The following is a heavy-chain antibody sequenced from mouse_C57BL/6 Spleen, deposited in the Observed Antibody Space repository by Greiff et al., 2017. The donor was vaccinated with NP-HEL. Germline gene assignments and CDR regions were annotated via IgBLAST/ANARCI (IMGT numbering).Heavy chain of an antibody. D-gene: IGHD2-4*01. CDR3: ASSHYDGFAY. CDR2: IWGVGST. CDR1: GFSLTSYG. Sequence: VKLMESGPGLVAPSQSLSITCTVSGFSLTSYGVDWVRQSPGKGLEWLGVIWGVGSTNYNSALKSRLSISKDNSKSHVFLKMNSLQTDDTAMYYCASSHYDGFAYWGQGTLVTVSA. V-gene: IGHV2-6*01. J-gene: IGHJ3*01.